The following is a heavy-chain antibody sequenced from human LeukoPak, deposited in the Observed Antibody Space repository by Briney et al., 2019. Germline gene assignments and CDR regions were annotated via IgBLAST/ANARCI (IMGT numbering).Heavy chain of an antibody. CDR2: IYYSGST. J-gene: IGHJ2*01. V-gene: IGHV4-39*01. D-gene: IGHD2-2*01. CDR3: AKRYCSSTSCYATWYFDL. CDR1: GGSISSSSYY. Sequence: SETLSLTCTVSGGSISSSSYYWGWIRQPPGKGLEWIGRIYYSGSTYYNPSLKSRGTISGDTSKNQFSLKLSSVTAADTAVYYCAKRYCSSTSCYATWYFDLWGRGTLVTVSS.